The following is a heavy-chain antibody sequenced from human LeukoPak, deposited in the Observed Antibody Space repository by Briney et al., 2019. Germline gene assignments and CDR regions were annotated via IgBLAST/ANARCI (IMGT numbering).Heavy chain of an antibody. CDR3: ARLRRRAYPDY. CDR1: GGSISTSSYY. V-gene: IGHV4-61*05. D-gene: IGHD1-26*01. J-gene: IGHJ4*02. CDR2: IYYSGST. Sequence: KPSETLSLTCTVSGGSISTSSYYWSWIRQPPGKGLEWIGYIYYSGSTNYNPSLKSRVTISVDTSKNQFSLKLSSVTAADTAVYYCARLRRRAYPDYWGQGTLVTVSS.